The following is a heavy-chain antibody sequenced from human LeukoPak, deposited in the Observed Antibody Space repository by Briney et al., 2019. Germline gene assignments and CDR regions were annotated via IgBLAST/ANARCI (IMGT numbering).Heavy chain of an antibody. CDR3: ARDSYCSTTSCHLDY. Sequence: SETLSLTCTVSGGSTSGSSYFWGWIRQSPAKGLEWIGSISYSGITHYNPSLKSRVTMSVDTSRNQVSLNLDSVTAADTAVYYCARDSYCSTTSCHLDYWGQGILVTVSS. V-gene: IGHV4-39*07. D-gene: IGHD2-2*01. CDR1: GGSTSGSSYF. J-gene: IGHJ4*02. CDR2: ISYSGIT.